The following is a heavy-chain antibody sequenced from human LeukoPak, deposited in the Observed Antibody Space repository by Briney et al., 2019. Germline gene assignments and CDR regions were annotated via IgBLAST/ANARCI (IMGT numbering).Heavy chain of an antibody. CDR1: GYTFTSYY. Sequence: ASVKVSCKASGYTFTSYYMHLVSQAPGQGLEWMGIINPSGGSTHYAQKFQGRVTMTRNTSTSTAYMALSSLRSEDTAVYYCARDPSDCSSTSCYDSWGQGTLVTVSS. CDR2: INPSGGST. V-gene: IGHV1-46*01. D-gene: IGHD2-2*01. CDR3: ARDPSDCSSTSCYDS. J-gene: IGHJ4*02.